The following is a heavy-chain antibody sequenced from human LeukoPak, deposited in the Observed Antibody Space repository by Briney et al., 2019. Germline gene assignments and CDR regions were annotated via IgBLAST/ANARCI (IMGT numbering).Heavy chain of an antibody. CDR2: ISYDGSNK. D-gene: IGHD6-13*01. J-gene: IGHJ2*01. Sequence: GGSLRLSCAASGFTFNAYGMHWVRQAPGKGLEWVAVISYDGSNKYYADSVKGRFTISRDNSKNTLYLQMNSLRAEDTAVYFCAKDPYSSSVLRWYFDLWGRGTLVTVSS. CDR1: GFTFNAYG. V-gene: IGHV3-30*18. CDR3: AKDPYSSSVLRWYFDL.